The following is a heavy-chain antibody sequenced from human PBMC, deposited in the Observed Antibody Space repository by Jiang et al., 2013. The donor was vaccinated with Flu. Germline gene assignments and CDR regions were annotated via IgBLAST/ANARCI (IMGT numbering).Heavy chain of an antibody. CDR2: IYYSGST. V-gene: IGHV4-39*01. D-gene: IGHD1-26*01. CDR1: GGSISSSSYY. Sequence: PGLVKPSETLSLTCTVSGGSISSSSYYWGWIRQPPGKGLEWIGSIYYSGSTYYNPSLKSRVTISVDTSKNQFSLKLSSVTAADTAVYYCARSDSGFDYWGQGTLVTVSS. J-gene: IGHJ4*02. CDR3: ARSDSGFDY.